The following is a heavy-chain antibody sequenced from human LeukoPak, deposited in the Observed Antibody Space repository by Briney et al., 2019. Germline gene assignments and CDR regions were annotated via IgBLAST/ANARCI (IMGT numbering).Heavy chain of an antibody. Sequence: PSETLSLTCGVSGPSSSSYYWSWLRQTPGKGLEWIGEANHSGYTNMNPSLKSRVTISVDTSKNHFSLRMSTVTAADTAVYFCARMTTGHDYWGQGTLVTVSS. D-gene: IGHD4-17*01. J-gene: IGHJ4*02. CDR1: GPSSSSYY. CDR3: ARMTTGHDY. CDR2: ANHSGYT. V-gene: IGHV4-34*01.